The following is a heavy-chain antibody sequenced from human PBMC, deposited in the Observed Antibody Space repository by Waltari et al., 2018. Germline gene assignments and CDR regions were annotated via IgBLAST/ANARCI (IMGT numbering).Heavy chain of an antibody. CDR1: GFTFSSYR. V-gene: IGHV3-7*01. CDR3: ARLHSANY. J-gene: IGHJ4*02. Sequence: EVQVVESGGDLVQPGGSLRLSCAASGFTFSSYRMTWVRQAPGKGLEWVANINAEGSEKEYVDSVKGRFTISRDNAKNSLYLQMNSLRVEDTAVYYCARLHSANYWGQGTLVTVSS. CDR2: INAEGSEK. D-gene: IGHD2-15*01.